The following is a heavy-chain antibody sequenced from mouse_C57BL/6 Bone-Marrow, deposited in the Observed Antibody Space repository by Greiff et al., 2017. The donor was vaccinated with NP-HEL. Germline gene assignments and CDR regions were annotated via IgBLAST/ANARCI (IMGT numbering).Heavy chain of an antibody. Sequence: VQLQQSGAELVRPGTSVKMSCKASGYTFTNYWIGWAKQRPGHGLEWIGDIYPGGGYTNYNEKFKGKATITADTSSNTAYLQLSSLTSEDTAVYYSTTRVTPAWFAYWGQGTLVTVSA. V-gene: IGHV1-63*01. D-gene: IGHD2-3*01. CDR1: GYTFTNYW. CDR2: IYPGGGYT. J-gene: IGHJ3*01. CDR3: TTRVTPAWFAY.